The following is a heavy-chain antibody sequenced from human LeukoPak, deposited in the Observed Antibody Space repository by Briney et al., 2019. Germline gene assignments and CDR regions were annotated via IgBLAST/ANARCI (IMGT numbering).Heavy chain of an antibody. J-gene: IGHJ4*02. CDR1: GFTFSTYW. V-gene: IGHV3-7*05. CDR3: ARDKSYGDSEDY. Sequence: GGSLRLSCAASGFTFSTYWMSWVRQAPGKGLEWVTNINQDGRERYYVDSVKGRFAVSRDNAKNSLYLQMNSLRAEDTAVYYCARDKSYGDSEDYWGQGTLVTVSS. D-gene: IGHD4-17*01. CDR2: INQDGRER.